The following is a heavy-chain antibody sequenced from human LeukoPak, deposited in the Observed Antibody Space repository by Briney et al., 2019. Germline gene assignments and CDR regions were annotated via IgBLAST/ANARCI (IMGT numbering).Heavy chain of an antibody. CDR1: GFTFSDYY. J-gene: IGHJ4*02. CDR2: VSYSGRT. Sequence: GSLRLSCAASGFTFSDYYMSWIRQPPGKGLECIGYVSYSGRTNHNPSLKSRVTISADTSKNQFSLKLTSVTAADTAVYYCARHERGAENLDYWGQGTLVTVSS. D-gene: IGHD1-1*01. V-gene: IGHV4-59*08. CDR3: ARHERGAENLDY.